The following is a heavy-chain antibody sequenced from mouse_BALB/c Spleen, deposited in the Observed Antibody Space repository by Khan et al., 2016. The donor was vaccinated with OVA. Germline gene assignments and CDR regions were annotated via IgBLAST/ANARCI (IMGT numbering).Heavy chain of an antibody. J-gene: IGHJ4*01. D-gene: IGHD2-10*01. Sequence: QVQLKESGPGLVAPSQSLSITCTVSGFSLTGYGVNWVRQPPGKGLEWLGMIWGDGSTDYNSALKSRLSISKDNYKSPVFLKMNSMHTDDTARYYCARAYYGNNREAMDYWGQGTSVTVSS. CDR3: ARAYYGNNREAMDY. CDR1: GFSLTGYG. CDR2: IWGDGST. V-gene: IGHV2-6-7*01.